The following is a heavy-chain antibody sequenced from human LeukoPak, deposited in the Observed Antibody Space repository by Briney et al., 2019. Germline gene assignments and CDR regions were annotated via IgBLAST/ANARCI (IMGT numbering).Heavy chain of an antibody. CDR3: AKYRGGYGDYLDY. CDR2: ISASGAGT. CDR1: GFTFSNYA. Sequence: GGSLRLSCAASGFTFSNYAMAWVRQAPGKGLEWVSGISASGAGTYYADSVKGRFTISRDNSRNTLYLQMNSQRAEDTAVYYCAKYRGGYGDYLDYWGQGTIVTVSS. V-gene: IGHV3-23*01. J-gene: IGHJ4*02. D-gene: IGHD5-12*01.